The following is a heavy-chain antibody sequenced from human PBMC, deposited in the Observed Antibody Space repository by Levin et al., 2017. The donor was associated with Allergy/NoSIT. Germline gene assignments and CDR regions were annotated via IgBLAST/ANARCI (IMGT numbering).Heavy chain of an antibody. CDR1: GGSFSGYY. CDR2: INHSGST. D-gene: IGHD2-2*01. CDR3: ARGRARGLVVPAAMPVKNWFDP. J-gene: IGHJ5*02. V-gene: IGHV4-34*01. Sequence: PSETLSLTCAVYGGSFSGYYWSWIRQPPGKGLEWIGEINHSGSTNYNPSLKSRVTISVDTSKNQFSLKLSAVTAADTAVYYCARGRARGLVVPAAMPVKNWFDPWGQGTLVTVSS.